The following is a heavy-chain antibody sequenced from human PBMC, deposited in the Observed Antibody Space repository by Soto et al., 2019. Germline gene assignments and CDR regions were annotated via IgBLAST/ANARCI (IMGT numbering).Heavy chain of an antibody. Sequence: GGSLRVSCAAAGFTFSSYAMHWVRQAPGKGLEWVAVISYDGSNKYYADSVKGRFTISRDNSKNTLYLQMNSLRAEDTAVYYCARDWGGYDPEYYFDYWGQGTLVTVSS. V-gene: IGHV3-30-3*01. CDR2: ISYDGSNK. CDR1: GFTFSSYA. CDR3: ARDWGGYDPEYYFDY. J-gene: IGHJ4*02. D-gene: IGHD5-12*01.